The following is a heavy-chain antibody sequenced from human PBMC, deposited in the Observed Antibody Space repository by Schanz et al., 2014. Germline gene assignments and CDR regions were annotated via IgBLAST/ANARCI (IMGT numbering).Heavy chain of an antibody. Sequence: EVQLVQSGGGLVQPGGSLRLSCAASGLIFSNYVMSWVRQAPGKGLEWVSSINTGGDSTYYADSVKGRFTISRDNSRDTVYLQMNSLRADDTAMYYCARWFLIRGVILDSWGQGTLVTVSS. CDR3: ARWFLIRGVILDS. J-gene: IGHJ4*02. CDR1: GLIFSNYV. V-gene: IGHV3-23*04. CDR2: INTGGDST. D-gene: IGHD3-10*01.